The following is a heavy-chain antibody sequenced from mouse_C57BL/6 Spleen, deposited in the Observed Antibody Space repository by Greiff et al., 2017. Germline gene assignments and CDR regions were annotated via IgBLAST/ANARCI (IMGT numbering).Heavy chain of an antibody. V-gene: IGHV1-80*01. CDR1: GYAFSSYW. D-gene: IGHD2-5*01. CDR2: IYPGDGDT. Sequence: QVQLQQSGAELVKPGASVKISCKASGYAFSSYWMNWVKQRPGKGLEWIGQIYPGDGDTNYNGKFKGKAPRTADKSSSTAYMQLISLTSEDSAVYFCARGAYSNLYAMDYWGQGTSVTVSS. CDR3: ARGAYSNLYAMDY. J-gene: IGHJ4*01.